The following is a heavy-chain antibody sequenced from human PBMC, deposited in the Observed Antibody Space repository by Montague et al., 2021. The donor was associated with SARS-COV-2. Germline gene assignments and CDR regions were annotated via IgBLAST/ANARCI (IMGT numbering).Heavy chain of an antibody. D-gene: IGHD3-10*01. CDR1: GGSIRSSSRL. Sequence: SETLSLTCTVSGGSIRSSSRLWGWFRQPPGQRLEWIGTISYSGSTYYXPSLKSRVIISADTSKNQFSLNLRSVTAADTAVYFCGLGRGFAVGNHYYYSYGLDVWGQGTTVTVSS. CDR2: ISYSGST. J-gene: IGHJ6*02. V-gene: IGHV4-39*07. CDR3: GLGRGFAVGNHYYYSYGLDV.